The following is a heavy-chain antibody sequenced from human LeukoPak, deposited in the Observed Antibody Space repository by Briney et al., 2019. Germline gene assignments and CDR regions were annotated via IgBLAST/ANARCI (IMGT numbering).Heavy chain of an antibody. V-gene: IGHV1-2*02. CDR1: GYTFTSYA. D-gene: IGHD4-17*01. CDR2: INPNSGGT. CDR3: ARDMGYGDYGVDY. Sequence: GASVKVSCKASGYTFTSYAMNWVRQAPGQGLEWMGWINPNSGGTNYAQKFQGRVTMTRDTSISTAYMELSRLRSDDTAVYYCARDMGYGDYGVDYWGQGTLVTVSS. J-gene: IGHJ4*02.